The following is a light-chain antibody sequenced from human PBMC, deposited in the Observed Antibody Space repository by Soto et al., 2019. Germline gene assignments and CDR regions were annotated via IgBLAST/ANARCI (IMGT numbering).Light chain of an antibody. J-gene: IGLJ1*01. V-gene: IGLV1-40*01. Sequence: QSVLTQPPSVSGAPGQRVTISCTGSSSNIGAGYDVHWYQQLPGTAPKLLIYGNSNRPSGVPDRFSGSKSGTSASLAITGLQAEDEADYYCATWDDSLFGHVFGTGTKVTVL. CDR2: GNS. CDR3: ATWDDSLFGHV. CDR1: SSNIGAGYD.